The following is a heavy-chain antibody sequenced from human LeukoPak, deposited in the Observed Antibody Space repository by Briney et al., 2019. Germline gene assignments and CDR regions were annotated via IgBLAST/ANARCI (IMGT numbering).Heavy chain of an antibody. CDR2: FDPEDGET. D-gene: IGHD2-2*01. Sequence: ASVKVSCKFSGYTLTELSMHWVRQAPGKGLEWMGGFDPEDGETIYAQKFQGRVTMTEDTSTDTAYMELSRLRSEDTAVYYCAAAIVVVPAAIGNGMDVWGQGTTVTVSS. CDR3: AAAIVVVPAAIGNGMDV. J-gene: IGHJ6*02. V-gene: IGHV1-24*01. CDR1: GYTLTELS.